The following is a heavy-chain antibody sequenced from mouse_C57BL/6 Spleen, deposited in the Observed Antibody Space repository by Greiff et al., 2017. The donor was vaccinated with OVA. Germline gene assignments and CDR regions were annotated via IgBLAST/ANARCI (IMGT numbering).Heavy chain of an antibody. CDR3: ARGTPAGFAY. V-gene: IGHV1-69*01. J-gene: IGHJ3*01. CDR2: IDPSDSYT. D-gene: IGHD2-14*01. CDR1: GYTFTSYW. Sequence: VQLQQPGAELVMPGASVKLSCKASGYTFTSYWMHWVKQRPGQGLEWIGEIDPSDSYTNYNQKFKGKSTLTVDKSSSTAYLQLSSLTSEDSAVYDCARGTPAGFAYWGQGTLVTVSA.